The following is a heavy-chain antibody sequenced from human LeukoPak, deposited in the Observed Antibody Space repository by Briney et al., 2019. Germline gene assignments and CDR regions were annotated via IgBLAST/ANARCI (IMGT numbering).Heavy chain of an antibody. CDR3: AKGKAAGAVDWFDP. Sequence: GGSLRLSCSASGFTFSNYAMMWVRQAPGKGLEWVSSITGGGDTYYVDSVKGRFTVSRDNSKNTLYLQINSLTADDTALYYCAKGKAAGAVDWFDPWGQGTLVTVSS. CDR1: GFTFSNYA. CDR2: ITGGGDT. V-gene: IGHV3-23*01. J-gene: IGHJ5*02. D-gene: IGHD6-13*01.